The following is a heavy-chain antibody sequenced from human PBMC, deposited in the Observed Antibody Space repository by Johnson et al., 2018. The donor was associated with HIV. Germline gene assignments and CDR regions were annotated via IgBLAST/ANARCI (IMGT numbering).Heavy chain of an antibody. CDR3: ARDREYGLAWGWALDI. V-gene: IGHV3-30*03. CDR2: ISYDGSNK. D-gene: IGHD6-19*01. CDR1: GFTFSSYG. Sequence: QVQLVESGGGVVQPGRSLRLSCAASGFTFSSYGMHWVRQAPGKGLEWVAVISYDGSNKYYADSVKGRFTISRDNSKHTVYLQTNRLRAEDTAFYYCARDREYGLAWGWALDIWGQGTMVTVSS. J-gene: IGHJ3*02.